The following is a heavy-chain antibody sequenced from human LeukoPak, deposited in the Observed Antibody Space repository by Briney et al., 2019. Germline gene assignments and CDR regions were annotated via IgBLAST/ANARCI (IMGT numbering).Heavy chain of an antibody. D-gene: IGHD2-21*01. V-gene: IGHV1-46*01. Sequence: ASVKVSCKASGYTFTSYDMHWVRQAPGQGLECMGIINPSGGSTSYAQKFQGRVTMTRDMSTSTVYMELSSLRSEDTAVYYCARVGGGETTRFDYWGQGTLVTVSS. CDR1: GYTFTSYD. CDR2: INPSGGST. J-gene: IGHJ4*02. CDR3: ARVGGGETTRFDY.